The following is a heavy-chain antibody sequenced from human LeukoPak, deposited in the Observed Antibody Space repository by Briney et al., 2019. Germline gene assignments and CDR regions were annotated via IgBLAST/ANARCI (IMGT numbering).Heavy chain of an antibody. D-gene: IGHD1-26*01. CDR1: GFTFSSYA. Sequence: GGSLRLSCAASGFTFSSYAMSWVRQAPGKGLEWVSAISGSGGSTYYADSVKGRFTISRDNSKNTLYLQMNSLRAEDTAVYYCAKDVKKGATTYYYYYYGMDVWGQGTTVTVSS. V-gene: IGHV3-23*01. CDR3: AKDVKKGATTYYYYYYGMDV. CDR2: ISGSGGST. J-gene: IGHJ6*02.